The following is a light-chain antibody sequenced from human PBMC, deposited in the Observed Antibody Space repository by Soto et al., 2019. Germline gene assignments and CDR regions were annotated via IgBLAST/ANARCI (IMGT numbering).Light chain of an antibody. J-gene: IGKJ2*01. V-gene: IGKV3-15*01. CDR3: QKYNSAPHT. Sequence: EIVMTQSPATLSVSPGERVTLSCRASQSVNSNLAWYQQKPGQAPRLLIYGVSTRATGIPARFSGSGSGTEFTLTISSLQSEDFATYYCQKYNSAPHTFGQGTKLEIK. CDR1: QSVNSN. CDR2: GVS.